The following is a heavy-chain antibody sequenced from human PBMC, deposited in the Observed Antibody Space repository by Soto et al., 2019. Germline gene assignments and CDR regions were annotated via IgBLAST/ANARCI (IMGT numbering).Heavy chain of an antibody. CDR2: IYRGGST. V-gene: IGHV3-66*01. J-gene: IGHJ4*02. D-gene: IGHD6-6*01. CDR1: GFTVSSNY. Sequence: EVHLVESGGGLVQPGGSLRLSCAASGFTVSSNYMNWVRQAPGKGLEWVSIIYRGGSTNYADSEKGRFTKSRDTSKNTLYLQMHSLRAEDTAVYYCAREVGPYSSSSDGPFDYWGQGTLVTVSS. CDR3: AREVGPYSSSSDGPFDY.